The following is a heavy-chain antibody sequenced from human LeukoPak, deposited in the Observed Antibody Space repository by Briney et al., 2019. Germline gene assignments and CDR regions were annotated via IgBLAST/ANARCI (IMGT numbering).Heavy chain of an antibody. CDR3: ARGTGYCNGGSCYSGIVY. Sequence: GGSLRLSCAASGFTFSRYALHWVRQAPGKGLEYVSSISTNGGSTYYANSVKGRFTISRDNSKNTLFLQLGSLRAEDMAVYYCARGTGYCNGGSCYSGIVYWGQGTLVTVSS. J-gene: IGHJ4*02. V-gene: IGHV3-64*01. CDR2: ISTNGGST. D-gene: IGHD2-15*01. CDR1: GFTFSRYA.